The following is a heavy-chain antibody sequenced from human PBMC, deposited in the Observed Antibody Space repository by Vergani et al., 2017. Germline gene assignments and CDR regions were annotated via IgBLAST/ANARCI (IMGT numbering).Heavy chain of an antibody. V-gene: IGHV4-34*01. CDR1: GGSFSGYY. J-gene: IGHJ4*02. Sequence: QVQLQQWGAGLLKPSETLSLTCAVYGGSFSGYYWSCIRQPPGKGLEWIGEINHSGSTNYNPSLKSRVTISVDTSKNQFSLKLSSVTAADTAVYYCARVGALAVAAIGWGQGTLVTVSS. D-gene: IGHD6-19*01. CDR2: INHSGST. CDR3: ARVGALAVAAIG.